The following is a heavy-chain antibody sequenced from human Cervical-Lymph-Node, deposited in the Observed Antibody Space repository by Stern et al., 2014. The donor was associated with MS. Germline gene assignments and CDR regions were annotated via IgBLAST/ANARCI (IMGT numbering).Heavy chain of an antibody. V-gene: IGHV3-74*02. CDR3: AREYEVYSIQAYYGMDV. D-gene: IGHD2-8*01. Sequence: EVQLGESGGGLVRPGGSLRLSCAASGFTFSSYWMHWVRQVPGKGLVWVSRIGSDGSDPIYADSVKGRFTISRDNSRNTVYLQMNRLRAEDTAVYFCAREYEVYSIQAYYGMDVWGQGTTVIVSS. CDR1: GFTFSSYW. J-gene: IGHJ6*02. CDR2: IGSDGSDP.